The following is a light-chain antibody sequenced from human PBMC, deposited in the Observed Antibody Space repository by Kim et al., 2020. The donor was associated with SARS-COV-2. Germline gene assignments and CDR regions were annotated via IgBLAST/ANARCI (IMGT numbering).Light chain of an antibody. CDR1: TAAVTSDHY. CDR3: LLYNGAGQV. V-gene: IGLV7-43*01. J-gene: IGLJ3*02. CDR2: GTS. Sequence: PGGNVTLTCAFSTAAVTSDHYPNLFQQKPGQTPRALIFGTSNKYSWTPARFSGSLLGGKAALTLSGAQPEDEADYYCLLYNGAGQVFGGGTQLTVL.